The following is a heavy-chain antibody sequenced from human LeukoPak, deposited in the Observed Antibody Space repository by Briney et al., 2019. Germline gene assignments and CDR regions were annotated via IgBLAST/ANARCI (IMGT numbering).Heavy chain of an antibody. V-gene: IGHV1-69*05. CDR2: IIPIFGTA. J-gene: IGHJ3*02. CDR1: GGTFSSYA. CDR3: ARQGGITVFGVAQPGGAFDI. D-gene: IGHD3-3*01. Sequence: SVKVSCKASGGTFSSYAIGWVRQAPGQGLEWMGGIIPIFGTAKYAQKVQGRVTMSTDESTSTAYMELSSLRSEDSAVYYCARQGGITVFGVAQPGGAFDIWGQGTMVTVSS.